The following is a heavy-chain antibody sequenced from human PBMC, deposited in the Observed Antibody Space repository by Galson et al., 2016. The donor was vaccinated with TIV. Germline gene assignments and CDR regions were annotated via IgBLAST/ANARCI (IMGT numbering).Heavy chain of an antibody. J-gene: IGHJ4*02. CDR2: ISYDGTNK. CDR1: GFIFSGYA. CDR3: VRDMQWLVFDH. V-gene: IGHV3-30-3*01. Sequence: SLRLSCAASGFIFSGYALHWVRQAPGKGLEWLAVISYDGTNKYYADSVRGRFTISRDNSRNTLYLLMSSLRGEDTGIYYCVRDMQWLVFDHWGQGILVTVSS. D-gene: IGHD6-19*01.